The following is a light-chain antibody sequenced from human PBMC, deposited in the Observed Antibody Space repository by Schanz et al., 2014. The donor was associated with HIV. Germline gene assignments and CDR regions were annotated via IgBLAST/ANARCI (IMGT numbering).Light chain of an antibody. CDR2: QAS. CDR1: QTIGRL. J-gene: IGKJ1*01. V-gene: IGKV1-5*03. CDR3: LQHNSYPRT. Sequence: IQMTQSPSTVSTSVGDRVTITCRASQTIGRLLAWYQQKPGRAPKLLIYQASVLKTGVPSRFSGSGSGTEFTLTISSLQPEDFATYYCLQHNSYPRTFGQGTKVEIK.